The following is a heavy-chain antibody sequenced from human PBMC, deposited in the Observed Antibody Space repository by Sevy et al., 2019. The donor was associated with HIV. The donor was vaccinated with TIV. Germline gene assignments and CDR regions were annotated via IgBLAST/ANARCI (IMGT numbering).Heavy chain of an antibody. CDR1: GYTFTSYD. CDR2: MNPNSGNT. Sequence: ASVKVSCKASGYTFTSYDINWVRQATGHGLEGMGWMNPNSGNTGYAQKFQRRVTMTRNTSISTAYMELSSLRSEDTAVYYCARVRCSGGSCYSGYWGQGTLVTVSS. V-gene: IGHV1-8*01. J-gene: IGHJ4*02. D-gene: IGHD2-15*01. CDR3: ARVRCSGGSCYSGY.